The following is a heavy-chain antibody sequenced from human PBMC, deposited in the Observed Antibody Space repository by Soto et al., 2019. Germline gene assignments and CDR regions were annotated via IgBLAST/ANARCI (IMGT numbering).Heavy chain of an antibody. CDR2: IDNVGTDS. V-gene: IGHV3-74*01. Sequence: EVQLVESGGGLVQPGGSLRLSCAASGFTLSGRSMHWVRQAPGKGLGWVSGIDNVGTDSTYADSVKGRFTSSRDNAKNMLYLQMNSLRVEDTAVYYCARGWFGPDVWGKGTTVTVSS. CDR3: ARGWFGPDV. J-gene: IGHJ6*04. CDR1: GFTLSGRS. D-gene: IGHD3-10*01.